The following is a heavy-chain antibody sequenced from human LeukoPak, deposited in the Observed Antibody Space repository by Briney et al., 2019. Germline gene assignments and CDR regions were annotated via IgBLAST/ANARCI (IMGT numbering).Heavy chain of an antibody. Sequence: GGSLRLSCAASGFTFSSYAMSWVRQAPGKGLEWVAVISYDGSNKYYADSVKGRFTISRDNSKNTLYLQMNSLRAEDTAVYYCAKTGGVVVTATYPDYWGQGTLVTVSS. CDR2: ISYDGSNK. CDR1: GFTFSSYA. J-gene: IGHJ4*02. V-gene: IGHV3-30*18. CDR3: AKTGGVVVTATYPDY. D-gene: IGHD2-21*02.